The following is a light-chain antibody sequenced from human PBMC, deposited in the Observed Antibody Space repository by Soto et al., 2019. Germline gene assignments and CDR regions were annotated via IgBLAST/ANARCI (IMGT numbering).Light chain of an antibody. Sequence: DIVMTQSPDSLTVSLGERATINCKSSLSVFYSSNNQNYLAWYQHKPGQPPNLLIYWASTRESGVPSRFSGSGSGTDFTLTISSLQAEDVAVYYCQQYYTTLAPTFGGGTKVEIK. V-gene: IGKV4-1*01. CDR3: QQYYTTLAPT. CDR2: WAS. J-gene: IGKJ4*01. CDR1: LSVFYSSNNQNY.